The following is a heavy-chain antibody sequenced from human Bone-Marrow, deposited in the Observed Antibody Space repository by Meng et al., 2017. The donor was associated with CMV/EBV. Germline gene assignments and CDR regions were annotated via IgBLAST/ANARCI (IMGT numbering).Heavy chain of an antibody. V-gene: IGHV4-59*12. D-gene: IGHD2-15*01. CDR3: ARVLGLLLDY. Sequence: SETLSLTCTVSGGSIFNYYWSWIRQPPGKGLEWIGYVSYSGSTNYNPSLKSRVTISLDTSKNQFSLKLSSVTAADTAVYYCARVLGLLLDYWGQGTLVTVSS. CDR1: GGSIFNYY. J-gene: IGHJ4*02. CDR2: VSYSGST.